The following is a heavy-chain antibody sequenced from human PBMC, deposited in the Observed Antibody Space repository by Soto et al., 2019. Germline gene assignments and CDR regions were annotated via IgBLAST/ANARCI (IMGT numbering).Heavy chain of an antibody. J-gene: IGHJ4*02. Sequence: EVQLLESGGGLVQPGGSLRLSCAASGFTFSSYAMSWVRQAPGKGLEWGSAISGSGGSTYYADSVKGRFTISRDNSKNTLYLQMNSLRAEDTAVYYCAKGLGARGVWWLLPIDCWGQGTLVTVSS. V-gene: IGHV3-23*01. CDR2: ISGSGGST. D-gene: IGHD2-15*01. CDR3: AKGLGARGVWWLLPIDC. CDR1: GFTFSSYA.